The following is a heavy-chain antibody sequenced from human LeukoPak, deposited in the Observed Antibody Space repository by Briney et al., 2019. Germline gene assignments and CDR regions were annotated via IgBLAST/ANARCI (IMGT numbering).Heavy chain of an antibody. J-gene: IGHJ6*03. V-gene: IGHV3-7*01. D-gene: IGHD3-10*01. CDR3: ARDDQGTMVYYYYYYMDV. Sequence: LTGGSLRLSCAASGFTFSSYSMNWVRQAPGKGLEWVANIKQDGSEKYYVDSVKGRFTISRDNAKNSLYLQMNSLRAEDTAVYYCARDDQGTMVYYYYYYMDVWGKGTTVTVSS. CDR1: GFTFSSYS. CDR2: IKQDGSEK.